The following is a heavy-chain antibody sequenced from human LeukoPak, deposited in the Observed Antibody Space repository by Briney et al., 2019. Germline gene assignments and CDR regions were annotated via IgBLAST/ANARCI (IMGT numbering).Heavy chain of an antibody. CDR1: GFTFSRYG. CDR3: AREHTIAATGTHWFDP. V-gene: IGHV3-33*01. CDR2: IWYDGSNE. D-gene: IGHD6-13*01. J-gene: IGHJ5*02. Sequence: GGSLRLSCAASGFTFSRYGMHWLRQAPGTGLEWVAVIWYDGSNEDYLDSVRGRFTISRDNSENTLYLQMNSLRVEDTAVYYCAREHTIAATGTHWFDPWGQGTLVTVSS.